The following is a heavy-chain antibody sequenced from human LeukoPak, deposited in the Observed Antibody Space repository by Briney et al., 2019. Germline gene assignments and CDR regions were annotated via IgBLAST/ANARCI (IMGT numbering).Heavy chain of an antibody. CDR3: ARSRTEGSLNPHDAFDI. CDR2: IHYSGST. D-gene: IGHD2-15*01. CDR1: GGSITTSSYY. V-gene: IGHV4-39*07. J-gene: IGHJ3*02. Sequence: SETLSLTCAVSGGSITTSSYYWGWIRQPPGKGLEWIGSIHYSGSTYYNPSLKSRVIMSVDTSKNQFSLRLSSVTAADTAVYYCARSRTEGSLNPHDAFDIWGQGTMVPVSS.